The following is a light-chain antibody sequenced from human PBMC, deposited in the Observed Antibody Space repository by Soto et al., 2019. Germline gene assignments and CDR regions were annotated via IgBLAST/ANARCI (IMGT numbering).Light chain of an antibody. CDR3: QQYGTSPLT. CDR1: QSVGSTY. CDR2: GVS. J-gene: IGKJ3*01. V-gene: IGKV3-20*01. Sequence: EIGLTQSPGTLSLSPGERATLSCRASQSVGSTYLAWYQQKPGQAPKLLIYGVSSRATGIPARFSGSGSGTDFTSTISRLEPVDFAVYYCQQYGTSPLTFGPGTKVDI.